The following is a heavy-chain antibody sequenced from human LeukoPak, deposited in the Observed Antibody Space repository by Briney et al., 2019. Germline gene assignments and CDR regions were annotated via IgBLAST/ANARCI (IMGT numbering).Heavy chain of an antibody. CDR2: FNPEDGES. CDR3: ATDGSGDYLNH. V-gene: IGHV1-24*01. CDR1: GYIFTELS. Sequence: GASVKVSCKVSGYIFTELSTHWVRQAPGKGLEWMGGFNPEDGESFYAQKFQGRVTLTEDTSADTAYMELSSLTFEDTAVYYCATDGSGDYLNHWGQGTLVTVSS. J-gene: IGHJ4*02. D-gene: IGHD4-17*01.